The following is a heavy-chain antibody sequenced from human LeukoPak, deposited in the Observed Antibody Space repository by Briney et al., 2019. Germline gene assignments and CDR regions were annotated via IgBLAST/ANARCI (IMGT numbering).Heavy chain of an antibody. J-gene: IGHJ4*02. CDR3: ARKYTITTKFDY. CDR2: IYPGDSDA. Sequence: GESLKISCKGPGYTFTSCWIGWVRQMPGKGLEWMGVIYPGDSDARYSPSFQGQVTISADKSISTAYLQWSSLKASDSAIYYCARKYTITTKFDYWGQGTLVTVSS. CDR1: GYTFTSCW. V-gene: IGHV5-51*01. D-gene: IGHD1-1*01.